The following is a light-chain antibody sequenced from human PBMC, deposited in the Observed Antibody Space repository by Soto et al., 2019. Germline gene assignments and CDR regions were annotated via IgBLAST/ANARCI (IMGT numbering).Light chain of an antibody. Sequence: EIVMTQSPATLSVSPGERATLSCRASQSVSSNLAWYKQKPGQAPRLLIYGASTRATGIPARFSGSRSGTEFTLTISSLHSEDFAVYYCQQYNNWPTSTFGQGTKVDIK. CDR3: QQYNNWPTST. CDR1: QSVSSN. J-gene: IGKJ2*02. V-gene: IGKV3-15*01. CDR2: GAS.